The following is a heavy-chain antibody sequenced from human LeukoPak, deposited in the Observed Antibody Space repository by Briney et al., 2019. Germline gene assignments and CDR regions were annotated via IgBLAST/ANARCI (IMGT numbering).Heavy chain of an antibody. CDR1: GYTFTSYY. D-gene: IGHD2-15*01. V-gene: IGHV1-2*02. CDR2: INPNSGGT. CDR3: ARGVVAATHPFDY. J-gene: IGHJ4*02. Sequence: ASVKVSCKASGYTFTSYYIHWVRQVPGQGLESMGWINPNSGGTNYAQKFQGRVTMTRDTSISTAYMELSRLRSDDTAVYYCARGVVAATHPFDYWGQGTLVTVSS.